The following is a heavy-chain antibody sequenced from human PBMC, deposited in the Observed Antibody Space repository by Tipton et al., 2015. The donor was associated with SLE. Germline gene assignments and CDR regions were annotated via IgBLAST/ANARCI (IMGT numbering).Heavy chain of an antibody. CDR1: GGSISSSNW. CDR3: ARRDTDYSNAFDI. CDR2: IYHSGST. D-gene: IGHD2-15*01. J-gene: IGHJ3*02. Sequence: TLSLTCAVSGGSISSSNWWSWVRQPPGKGLEWIGEIYHSGSTNYNPSLKSRVTISVDKSKNQFSLKLSSVTAADTAVYYCARRDTDYSNAFDIWGQGTMVTVSS. V-gene: IGHV4-4*02.